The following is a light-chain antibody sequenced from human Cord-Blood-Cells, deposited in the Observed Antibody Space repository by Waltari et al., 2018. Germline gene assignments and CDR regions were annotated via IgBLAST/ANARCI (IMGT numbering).Light chain of an antibody. CDR1: QSVSSN. Sequence: VMTQSPATLSVSPGVSATLSCRASQSVSSNLAWYQQKPGQAPRLLIYCASTRATGIPARFSGSGSGTEFTLTISSLQSEDFAVYYCQQYNNWPPLTFGGGTKVEIK. CDR3: QQYNNWPPLT. J-gene: IGKJ4*01. V-gene: IGKV3-15*01. CDR2: CAS.